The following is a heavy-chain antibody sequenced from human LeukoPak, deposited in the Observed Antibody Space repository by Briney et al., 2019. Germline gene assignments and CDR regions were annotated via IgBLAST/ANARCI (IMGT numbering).Heavy chain of an antibody. CDR2: IKQDGSET. D-gene: IGHD3-16*01. CDR3: ARGRRLGDYFDY. Sequence: PGGFLRLSCVASGFTFSNYWISWVRQAPGKGLEWVANIKQDGSETYYVDSVRGRFTISRDNAKNSLYLQMNSLRAEDTAVYYCARGRRLGDYFDYWGQGTLVTVSS. CDR1: GFTFSNYW. J-gene: IGHJ4*02. V-gene: IGHV3-7*01.